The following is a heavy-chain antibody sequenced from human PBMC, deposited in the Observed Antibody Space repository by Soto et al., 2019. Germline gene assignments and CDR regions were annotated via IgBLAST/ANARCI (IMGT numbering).Heavy chain of an antibody. CDR2: IIPIFGTA. Sequence: QVQLVQSGAEVKKPGSSVKVSCKASGGTFSSYAISWVRQAPGQGLEWMGGIIPIFGTANYAQKFQGRVTITADKSTSTAYMELSSLRSEDTAVYYCARPLSDCSSTSCHKHHDAFDIWGQGTMVTVSS. J-gene: IGHJ3*02. D-gene: IGHD2-2*01. CDR1: GGTFSSYA. V-gene: IGHV1-69*06. CDR3: ARPLSDCSSTSCHKHHDAFDI.